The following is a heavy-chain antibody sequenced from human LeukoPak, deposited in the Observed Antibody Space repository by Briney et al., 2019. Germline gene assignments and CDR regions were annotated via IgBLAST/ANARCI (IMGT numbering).Heavy chain of an antibody. CDR2: IYSGGST. Sequence: GGSLRLSCATSGFSVSSNYMNWVRQAPGKGLEWVSLIYSGGSTYYADSVKGRFTISRDNSKNTLYLQMNRLRAEDKAVYFCARVGSYGSGSHYAFDIWGQGTMVTVSS. V-gene: IGHV3-53*01. CDR3: ARVGSYGSGSHYAFDI. J-gene: IGHJ3*02. D-gene: IGHD3-10*01. CDR1: GFSVSSNY.